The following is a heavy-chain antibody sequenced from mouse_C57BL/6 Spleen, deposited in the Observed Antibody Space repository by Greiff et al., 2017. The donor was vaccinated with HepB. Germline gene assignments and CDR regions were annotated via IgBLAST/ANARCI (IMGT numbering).Heavy chain of an antibody. D-gene: IGHD2-2*01. CDR1: GFTFSDYY. J-gene: IGHJ1*03. CDR3: ARDGYDGVYWYFDV. CDR2: INYDGSST. Sequence: EVHLVESEGGLVQPGSSMKLSCTASGFTFSDYYMAWVRQVPEKGLEWVANINYDGSSTYYLDSLKSRFIISRDNAKNILYLQMSSLKSEDTATYYCARDGYDGVYWYFDVWGTGTTVTVSS. V-gene: IGHV5-16*01.